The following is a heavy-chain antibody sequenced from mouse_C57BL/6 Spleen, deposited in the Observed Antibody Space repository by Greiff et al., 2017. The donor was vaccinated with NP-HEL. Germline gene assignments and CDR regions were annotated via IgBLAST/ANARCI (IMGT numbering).Heavy chain of an antibody. V-gene: IGHV1-53*01. CDR3: ARSEITTVVAPGY. Sequence: QVQLQQPGTELVKPGASVKLSCKASGYTFTSYWMHWVKQRPGQGLEWIGNINPSNGGTNYNEKFKSKATLTVAKSSSTAYMQLSSLTSEDSAVYYCARSEITTVVAPGYWGQGTTLTVSS. CDR2: INPSNGGT. CDR1: GYTFTSYW. D-gene: IGHD1-1*01. J-gene: IGHJ2*01.